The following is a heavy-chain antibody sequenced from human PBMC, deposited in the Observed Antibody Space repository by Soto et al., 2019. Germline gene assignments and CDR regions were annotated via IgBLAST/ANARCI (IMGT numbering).Heavy chain of an antibody. V-gene: IGHV1-2*02. D-gene: IGHD1-26*01. CDR3: ARKHSLAYIRWGLDP. Sequence: ASVKVSCKASGYPFSDNQIHWLRRAPGQGLEWMGRINPKSDDTNYAQKFQGRVTMTRDTSIDTAYLELTGLTSDDTATYYCARKHSLAYIRWGLDPWGQRTLVTVSS. CDR1: GYPFSDNQ. CDR2: INPKSDDT. J-gene: IGHJ5*02.